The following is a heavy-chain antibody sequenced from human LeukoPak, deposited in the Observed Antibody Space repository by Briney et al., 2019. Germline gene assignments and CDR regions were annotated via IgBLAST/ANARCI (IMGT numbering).Heavy chain of an antibody. J-gene: IGHJ4*02. CDR1: GYTFTAFY. CDR3: ARETVVDYAENYFDY. D-gene: IGHD4-17*01. Sequence: ASVKVSCKASGYTFTAFYVHWVRQAPGQGREWMGIINPSGGGTTYAQKFQGRVTITRDTSTSTIYMELRRLRAEDTAVYYCARETVVDYAENYFDYWGQGTLVTVSS. V-gene: IGHV1-46*01. CDR2: INPSGGGT.